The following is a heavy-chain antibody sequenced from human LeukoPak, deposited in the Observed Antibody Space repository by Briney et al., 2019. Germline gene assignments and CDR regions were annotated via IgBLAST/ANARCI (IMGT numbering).Heavy chain of an antibody. Sequence: PSETLSLTCTVSGGSISSSSYHWGWIRQPPGKGLEWIGEINHSGSTNYNPSLKSRVTISVDTSKNQFSLKLSSVTAADTAVYYCASVYDSSGYYPFWGQGTLVAVSS. CDR2: INHSGST. V-gene: IGHV4-39*07. CDR1: GGSISSSSYH. D-gene: IGHD3-22*01. CDR3: ASVYDSSGYYPF. J-gene: IGHJ4*01.